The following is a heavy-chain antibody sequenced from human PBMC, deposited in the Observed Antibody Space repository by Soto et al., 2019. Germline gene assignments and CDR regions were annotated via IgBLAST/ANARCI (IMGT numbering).Heavy chain of an antibody. V-gene: IGHV3-74*01. D-gene: IGHD1-26*01. J-gene: IGHJ2*01. CDR3: ARAAWELPLRGWYFDL. CDR1: GFTFSSYW. CDR2: INSDGSST. Sequence: EVQLVESGGGLVQPGGSLRLSCAASGFTFSSYWLPWVRQAPGKGLVWVSRINSDGSSTSYADSVKGRFTISRDNAKNTLYLQMNSLRAEDTAVYYCARAAWELPLRGWYFDLWGRGTLVTVSS.